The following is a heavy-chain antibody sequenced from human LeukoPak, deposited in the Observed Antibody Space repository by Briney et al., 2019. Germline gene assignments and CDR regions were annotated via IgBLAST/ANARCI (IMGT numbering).Heavy chain of an antibody. CDR2: IYYSGST. D-gene: IGHD1-1*01. V-gene: IGHV4-39*01. Sequence: SETLSLTCTVSGGSISSSSYYWGWIRQPPGKGLEWIGSIYYSGSTYYNPSLKSRVTISVDTSKNQFSLKLSSVTAADTAVYYCARQVGMEGHDAFDIWGQGTMVTVSS. CDR1: GGSISSSSYY. CDR3: ARQVGMEGHDAFDI. J-gene: IGHJ3*02.